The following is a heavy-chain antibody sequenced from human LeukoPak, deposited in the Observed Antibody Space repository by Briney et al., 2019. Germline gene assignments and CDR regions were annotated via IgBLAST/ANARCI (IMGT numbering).Heavy chain of an antibody. Sequence: XXAMSWVRQAPGKGLEWVSAISGSGGSTYYADSVKGRFTISRDNAKNSLYLQMNSLRAEDTAVYYCARLANLYYYGSGSYYYWGQGTLVTVSS. J-gene: IGHJ4*02. D-gene: IGHD3-10*01. CDR2: ISGSGGST. CDR1: XXA. V-gene: IGHV3-23*01. CDR3: ARLANLYYYGSGSYYY.